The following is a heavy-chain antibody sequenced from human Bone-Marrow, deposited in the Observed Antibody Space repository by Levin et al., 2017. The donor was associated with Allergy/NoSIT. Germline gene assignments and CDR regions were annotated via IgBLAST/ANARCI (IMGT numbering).Heavy chain of an antibody. V-gene: IGHV3-30-3*01. CDR3: ARAGPLGYCSSTSCYGGGFDY. Sequence: PGGSLRLSCAASGFTFSSYAMHWVRQAPGKGLEWVAVISYDGSNKYYADSVKGRFTISRDNSKNTLYLQMNSLRAEDTAVYYCARAGPLGYCSSTSCYGGGFDYWGQGTLVTVSS. J-gene: IGHJ4*02. CDR1: GFTFSSYA. CDR2: ISYDGSNK. D-gene: IGHD2-2*01.